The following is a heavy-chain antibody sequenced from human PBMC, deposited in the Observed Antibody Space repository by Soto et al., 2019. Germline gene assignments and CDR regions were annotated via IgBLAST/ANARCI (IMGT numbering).Heavy chain of an antibody. V-gene: IGHV3-33*01. CDR2: ILNDGSNR. J-gene: IGHJ6*02. CDR1: EFTFSNYG. Sequence: QVQLVESGGGVVQPGRSLRLSCAASEFTFSNYGMHWVRQAPGKGLEWVAVILNDGSNRYHADSVKDRFTTSRDNSRNTLYLQMNSLRAEDTAVYYWARDDEYSGNGMDVWGQGTTVTVS. CDR3: ARDDEYSGNGMDV. D-gene: IGHD3-10*01.